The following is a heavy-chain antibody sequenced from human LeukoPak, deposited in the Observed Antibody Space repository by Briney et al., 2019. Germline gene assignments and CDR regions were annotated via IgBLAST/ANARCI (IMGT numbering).Heavy chain of an antibody. D-gene: IGHD2-15*01. J-gene: IGHJ4*02. V-gene: IGHV3-30*19. CDR2: IWYDGSNK. CDR1: GFAFSSYG. Sequence: GRSLRLSCAASGFAFSSYGMHWVRQAPGKGLEWVAVIWYDGSNKYYADSVKGRFTISRDNSKITLYLQINSLRPEDTAAYYCARPYCSGGNCAFDYWGRGTLVTVSS. CDR3: ARPYCSGGNCAFDY.